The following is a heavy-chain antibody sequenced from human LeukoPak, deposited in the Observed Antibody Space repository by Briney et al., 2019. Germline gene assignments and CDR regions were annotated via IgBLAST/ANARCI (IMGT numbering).Heavy chain of an antibody. D-gene: IGHD4-23*01. CDR2: ISSNGDST. CDR3: AKDYGGNSDAFDI. CDR1: GFTFSSYA. V-gene: IGHV3-64*04. J-gene: IGHJ3*02. Sequence: PGGSLRLSCSASGFTFSSYAMHWVRQAPGKGLEYVSAISSNGDSTYYADSVKGRFTISRDNSKNTLYLQMNSLRAEDTALYSCAKDYGGNSDAFDIWGQGTVVSVSS.